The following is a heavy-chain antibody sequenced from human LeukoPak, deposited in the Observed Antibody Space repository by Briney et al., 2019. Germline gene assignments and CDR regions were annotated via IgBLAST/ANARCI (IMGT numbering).Heavy chain of an antibody. CDR3: ARGYSSGRAAFDI. J-gene: IGHJ3*02. D-gene: IGHD6-19*01. Sequence: PGGSLRLSCEASGFTFSSYSINWVRQAPGKGLKWVSYISSSGSTIHYADSVKGRFTISRDNAKNSLYLQMNSLRAEDTAVYYCARGYSSGRAAFDIWGQGTMVTVSS. CDR2: ISSSGSTI. V-gene: IGHV3-48*01. CDR1: GFTFSSYS.